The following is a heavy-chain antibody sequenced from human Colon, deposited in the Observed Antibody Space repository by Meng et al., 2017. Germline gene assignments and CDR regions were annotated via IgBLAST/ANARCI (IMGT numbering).Heavy chain of an antibody. J-gene: IGHJ4*02. CDR3: ARDYWGSLDF. CDR2: ARIDYANT. Sequence: QVPVQEAGPGLGGPSETLSLICAVSGASVRSPDHQWGWVRQPPGKGLEWIGYARIDYANTNYNPSLKSRVNVSLDTSKNQFSLNVRSVTAADTAVYYCARDYWGSLDFWGQGILVTVSS. CDR1: GASVRSPDHQ. D-gene: IGHD3-16*01. V-gene: IGHV4-61*08.